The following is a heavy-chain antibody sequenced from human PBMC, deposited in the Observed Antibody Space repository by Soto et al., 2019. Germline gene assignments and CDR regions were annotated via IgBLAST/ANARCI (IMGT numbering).Heavy chain of an antibody. Sequence: TLSLTRTVSGDFFRTNLWRWGRQFPGKGLEWVGNIYYGGTTSYNPSLKSRVTISLETSKNQFSLRLTSVTAADTAVYYCARLGNYYQSLDPWGPGTLVTVSS. CDR2: IYYGGTT. J-gene: IGHJ5*02. CDR3: ARLGNYYQSLDP. CDR1: GDFFRTNL. D-gene: IGHD3-10*01. V-gene: IGHV4-59*08.